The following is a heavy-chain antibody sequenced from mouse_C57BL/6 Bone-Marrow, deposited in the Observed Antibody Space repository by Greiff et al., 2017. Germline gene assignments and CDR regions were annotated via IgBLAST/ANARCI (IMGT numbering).Heavy chain of an antibody. CDR1: GYAFSSSW. Sequence: VQLVESGPELVKPGASVKISCKASGYAFSSSWMNWVKQRPGKGLEWIGRIYPGDGDTNYNGKFKGTATLTADKSSSTAYMQLSSLTSEDSAVYFCARRGPASYDSSSRDYIDYWGQGTTLTVSS. J-gene: IGHJ2*01. V-gene: IGHV1-82*01. D-gene: IGHD1-1*01. CDR3: ARRGPASYDSSSRDYIDY. CDR2: IYPGDGDT.